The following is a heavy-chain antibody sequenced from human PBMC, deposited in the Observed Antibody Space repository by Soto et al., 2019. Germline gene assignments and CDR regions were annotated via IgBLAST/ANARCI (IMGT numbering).Heavy chain of an antibody. J-gene: IGHJ3*02. V-gene: IGHV3-33*03. Sequence: QVQLVQSGGGVVQPGRSLIISCAPSQFVFSRSGMHWFSQDPVKGLEWVAVIWHDGGRKHYADSVKGRFSISRDNSENILYLEMIRLSAEDTALYYCAISGYDDTGYLIGLDIWGQGTMVIVSS. CDR1: QFVFSRSG. D-gene: IGHD3-22*01. CDR3: AISGYDDTGYLIGLDI. CDR2: IWHDGGRK.